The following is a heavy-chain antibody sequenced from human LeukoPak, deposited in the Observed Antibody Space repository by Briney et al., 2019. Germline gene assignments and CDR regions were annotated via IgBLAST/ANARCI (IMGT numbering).Heavy chain of an antibody. CDR3: ARDPRGQVTLVAGQKYYYYGLDV. D-gene: IGHD3/OR15-3a*01. CDR1: GFTFSDSE. J-gene: IGHJ6*02. CDR2: ISGSGSTK. Sequence: GGSLRLSCAASGFTFSDSEMNWVRQAPGKGLEWVPYISGSGSTKYYADSVKGRFTISRDNAKNSLYLQMNSLRAEDTAIYYCARDPRGQVTLVAGQKYYYYGLDVWGQGTTVTVSS. V-gene: IGHV3-48*03.